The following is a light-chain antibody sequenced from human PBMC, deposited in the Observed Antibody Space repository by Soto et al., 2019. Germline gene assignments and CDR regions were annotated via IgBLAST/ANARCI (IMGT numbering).Light chain of an antibody. Sequence: QPVLTQSPSASASLGASVKLTCTLSSGHSTYAIAWHQQQPEKGPRYLMKVNSDGSHSKGDGIPDRFSGSSSRAERYLTISSLQSEDEADYYSQTWGTGIQVFGGGTKLAVL. V-gene: IGLV4-69*01. CDR1: SGHSTYA. CDR3: QTWGTGIQV. J-gene: IGLJ2*01. CDR2: VNSDGSH.